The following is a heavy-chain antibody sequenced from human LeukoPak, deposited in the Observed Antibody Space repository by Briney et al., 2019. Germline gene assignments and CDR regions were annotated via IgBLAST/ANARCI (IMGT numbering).Heavy chain of an antibody. J-gene: IGHJ6*02. V-gene: IGHV3-7*03. CDR1: GVTFTTYW. CDR3: AKALHYDFWSGYYGIDYYYYYGMDV. CDR2: IQQNGGGK. Sequence: GGSLRLSCVASGVTFTTYWMSWVRQAPGKGLEGVANIQQNGGGKHYVDSVKGRFTISRDNSKNTLYLQMNSLRAEDTAVYYCAKALHYDFWSGYYGIDYYYYYGMDVWGQGTTVTVSS. D-gene: IGHD3-3*01.